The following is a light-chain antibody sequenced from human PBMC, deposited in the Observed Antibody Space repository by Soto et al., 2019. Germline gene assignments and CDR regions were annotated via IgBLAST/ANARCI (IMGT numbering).Light chain of an antibody. CDR2: GDN. CDR3: QSYDRSSLYV. V-gene: IGLV6-57*02. Sequence: NFMLTQPQSVSESPGKTVTISCTGSSGSVASNFVHWYQRRPGSAPTIVIYGDNRRPSGVPDRFSGSIDSSSNSASLTISGLKTEDEADYFCQSYDRSSLYVFGTGTKVTVL. J-gene: IGLJ1*01. CDR1: SGSVASNF.